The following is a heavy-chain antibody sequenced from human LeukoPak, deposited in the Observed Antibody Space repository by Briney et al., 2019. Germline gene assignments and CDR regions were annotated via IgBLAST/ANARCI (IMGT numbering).Heavy chain of an antibody. Sequence: PSETLSLTCTVSGASVSTSYWSWIRQPPGKGLEWIGYLYYGGSTNYNPSLKSRVTISVDTSKNQLSLRLSSVTAADTAVYYCARDLIAENTHYYYGMDVWGQGTTVTVSS. CDR1: GASVSTSY. D-gene: IGHD3-16*02. J-gene: IGHJ6*02. CDR3: ARDLIAENTHYYYGMDV. CDR2: LYYGGST. V-gene: IGHV4-59*02.